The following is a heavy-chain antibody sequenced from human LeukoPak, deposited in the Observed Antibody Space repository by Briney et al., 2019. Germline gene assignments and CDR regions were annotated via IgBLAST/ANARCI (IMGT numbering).Heavy chain of an antibody. CDR2: IKQDGSEK. J-gene: IGHJ3*02. CDR1: GFTFSSYW. Sequence: GGSLRLSCAASGFTFSSYWMSWVRQAPGKGLEWVANIKQDGSEKYYVDSVKGRFTISRDNAKNSLYLQMNSLRAEDTAVYYCAKSSPPDAFDIWGQGTMVTVSS. V-gene: IGHV3-7*03. CDR3: AKSSPPDAFDI.